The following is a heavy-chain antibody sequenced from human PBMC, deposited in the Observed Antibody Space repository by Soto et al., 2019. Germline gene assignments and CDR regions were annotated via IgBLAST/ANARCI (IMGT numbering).Heavy chain of an antibody. Sequence: GGSLRLSCAASGFTFRSFTMNWVRQAPGKGLEWVSTISSNSAYIYYTGALRGRFTISRDNAKNSLHLQMNSLRAEDTAVYYCTRDASRDSSARGWFDPWGPGTLVTVSS. J-gene: IGHJ5*02. D-gene: IGHD6-13*01. CDR1: GFTFRSFT. V-gene: IGHV3-21*01. CDR2: ISSNSAYI. CDR3: TRDASRDSSARGWFDP.